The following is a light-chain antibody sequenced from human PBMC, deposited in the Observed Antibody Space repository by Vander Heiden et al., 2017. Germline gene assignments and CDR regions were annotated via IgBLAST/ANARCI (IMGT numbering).Light chain of an antibody. Sequence: DIQMTQSPSSLSASVGDRVTITCLASQSISSYLKWYQQKPGKAPKLLIYAASSLQSGVPSRFSVSGSGTDFTLSISRLKPEDFATYYCQQSYRTPQTFGQGTKVEIK. CDR2: AAS. CDR1: QSISSY. CDR3: QQSYRTPQT. V-gene: IGKV1-39*01. J-gene: IGKJ1*01.